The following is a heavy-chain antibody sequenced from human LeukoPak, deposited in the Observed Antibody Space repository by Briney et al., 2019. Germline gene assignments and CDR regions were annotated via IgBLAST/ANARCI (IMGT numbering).Heavy chain of an antibody. D-gene: IGHD4-17*01. CDR2: INPNSGGT. J-gene: IGHJ3*02. V-gene: IGHV1-2*02. Sequence: ASVKVSCKASGYTFTSYDINWVRQAPGQGLEWMGWINPNSGGTNYAQKFQGRVTMTRDTAISTAYMELSRLTSDDTAVYYCARIPTTVIRDAFDMWGQGIMVTVSS. CDR3: ARIPTTVIRDAFDM. CDR1: GYTFTSYD.